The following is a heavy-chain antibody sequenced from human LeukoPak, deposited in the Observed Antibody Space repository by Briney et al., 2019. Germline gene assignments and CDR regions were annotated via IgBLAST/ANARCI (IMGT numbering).Heavy chain of an antibody. Sequence: ASVKVSCKASGYTFTGYYMHWGRQAPGQGLEWMGWINPNSGGTNYAQTFQGRVTINADKSTRTAYMELISLRSEDPAVYYCARGKLTLIVVAEDAFDIWGQGTMATVSS. CDR2: INPNSGGT. D-gene: IGHD3-22*01. J-gene: IGHJ3*02. V-gene: IGHV1-2*02. CDR1: GYTFTGYY. CDR3: ARGKLTLIVVAEDAFDI.